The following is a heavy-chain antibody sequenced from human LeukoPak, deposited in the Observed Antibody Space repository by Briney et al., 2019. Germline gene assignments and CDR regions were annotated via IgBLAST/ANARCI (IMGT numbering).Heavy chain of an antibody. Sequence: SVKVSCKASGGTFSSYAISWVRQAPGQGLEWMGGIIPIFGTANYAQKFQGRVTITTDESTSTAYMELSSLRSEDTAVYYCATNTALGARYMDVWGKGTTVTVSS. CDR3: ATNTALGARYMDV. CDR1: GGTFSSYA. CDR2: IIPIFGTA. J-gene: IGHJ6*03. D-gene: IGHD1-26*01. V-gene: IGHV1-69*05.